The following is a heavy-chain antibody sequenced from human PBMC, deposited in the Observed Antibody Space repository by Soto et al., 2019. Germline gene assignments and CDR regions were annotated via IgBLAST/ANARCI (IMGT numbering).Heavy chain of an antibody. CDR3: AKDEGGDFDY. D-gene: IGHD3-16*01. J-gene: IGHJ4*02. CDR1: GFTFSSYV. CDR2: ISGSGGST. Sequence: EVQLLESGGGLVQPGGSLRLSCAASGFTFSSYVMSWVRQAPGKGLEWVSAISGSGGSTYHADSVKGRFTISRDNSKNTVDLQMNSLRAEDTAVYYCAKDEGGDFDYWGQGTLVTVSS. V-gene: IGHV3-23*01.